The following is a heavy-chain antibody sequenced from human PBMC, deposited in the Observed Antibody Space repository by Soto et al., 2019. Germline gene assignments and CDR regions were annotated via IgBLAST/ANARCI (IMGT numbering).Heavy chain of an antibody. D-gene: IGHD3-22*01. J-gene: IGHJ4*02. Sequence: GASVKVSCKASGFTFTSYGFSWVRQAHGQGLEWMGWISAYNGNTNYAQKLQGRVTMTTDTSTSTAYMELRSLRSDDTAVYYCARGGMGSGYQLVDYWGQGTLVTVSS. V-gene: IGHV1-18*01. CDR1: GFTFTSYG. CDR2: ISAYNGNT. CDR3: ARGGMGSGYQLVDY.